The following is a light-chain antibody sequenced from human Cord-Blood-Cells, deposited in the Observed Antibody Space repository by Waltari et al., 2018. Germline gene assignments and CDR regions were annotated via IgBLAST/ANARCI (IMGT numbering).Light chain of an antibody. CDR1: SSNIGAGYD. J-gene: IGLJ2*01. V-gene: IGLV1-40*01. Sequence: QSVLTQPPSVSGAPGQRVTSSCTGSSSNIGAGYDVHWYQQLPGTAPNLLIYGNSKRPWGVPDRFAGSKAGTSASLAITGLQAEEEADYYCQSYDSSLSGSVFGGGTKLTVL. CDR3: QSYDSSLSGSV. CDR2: GNS.